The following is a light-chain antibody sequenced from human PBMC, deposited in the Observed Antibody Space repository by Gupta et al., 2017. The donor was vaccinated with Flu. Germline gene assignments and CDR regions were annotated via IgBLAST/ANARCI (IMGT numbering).Light chain of an antibody. J-gene: IGLJ2*01. CDR1: SSDVGGYNY. CDR3: SSYGGSNNLV. V-gene: IGLV2-8*01. CDR2: EVT. Sequence: SVTISCTGTSSDVGGYNYVSWYQHHPGNAPNLMIYEVTKRPSGVPDRFSGSKSGNTASLTVSGLQAEDEADYYCSSYGGSNNLVFGGGTKLTVL.